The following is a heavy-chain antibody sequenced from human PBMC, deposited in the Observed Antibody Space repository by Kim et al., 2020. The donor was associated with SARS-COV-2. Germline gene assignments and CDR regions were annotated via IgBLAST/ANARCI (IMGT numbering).Heavy chain of an antibody. J-gene: IGHJ6*02. CDR3: ARGYYDFWSGYYRNGMDV. CDR2: INHSGST. D-gene: IGHD3-3*01. CDR1: GGSFSGYY. V-gene: IGHV4-34*01. Sequence: SETLSLTCAVYGGSFSGYYWSWIRQPPGKGLEWIGEINHSGSTNYNPSLKSRVTISVDTSKNQFSLKLSSVTAADTAVYYCARGYYDFWSGYYRNGMDVWGQGTTVTVSS.